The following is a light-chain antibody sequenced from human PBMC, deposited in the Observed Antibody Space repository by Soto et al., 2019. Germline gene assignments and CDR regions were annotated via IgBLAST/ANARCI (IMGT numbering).Light chain of an antibody. CDR3: QQCNSYPWT. V-gene: IGKV1-5*03. Sequence: DIQMTQSPSALSASVGDRVTITCQASQSISFNLAWYQQKPGKAPNLLIYRASNLQSEVPSRFRGNGSGTEFTLTISSLQRDDFATYYCQQCNSYPWTFGQVTKVEVK. CDR2: RAS. J-gene: IGKJ1*01. CDR1: QSISFN.